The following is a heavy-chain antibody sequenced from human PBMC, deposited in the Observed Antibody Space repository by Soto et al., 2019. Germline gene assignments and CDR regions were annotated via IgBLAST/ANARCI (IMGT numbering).Heavy chain of an antibody. CDR2: IYYSGST. CDR1: GGSIISGGYY. D-gene: IGHD5-18*01. CDR3: ARTPGGYSYGWEYYYYGMDV. J-gene: IGHJ6*02. V-gene: IGHV4-31*03. Sequence: SETLSLTCSFSGGSIISGGYYWTWFRKPPGKGLEWIGYIYYSGSTYYNPSLKSRVAISVDTSKNQFSLKLSSVTAADTAVYYCARTPGGYSYGWEYYYYGMDVWGQGTTVTVSS.